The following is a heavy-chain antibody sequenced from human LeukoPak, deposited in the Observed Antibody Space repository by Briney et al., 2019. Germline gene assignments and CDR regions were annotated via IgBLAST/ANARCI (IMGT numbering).Heavy chain of an antibody. CDR1: GGSISSSSYY. V-gene: IGHV4-39*01. J-gene: IGHJ4*02. Sequence: SETLSLTCTVSGGSISSSSYYWGWIRQPPGKGLEWIGSIYYSGSTYYNPSLKSRVTISVDTSKNQFSLKLSSVTAADTAVYYCARQSRTRTRFDYWGQGTLVTVSS. CDR2: IYYSGST. D-gene: IGHD1-1*01. CDR3: ARQSRTRTRFDY.